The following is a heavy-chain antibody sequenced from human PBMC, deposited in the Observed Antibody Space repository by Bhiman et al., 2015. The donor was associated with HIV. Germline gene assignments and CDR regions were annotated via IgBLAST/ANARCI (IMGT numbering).Heavy chain of an antibody. CDR3: ARDSYYYYDSSGSRKIDY. D-gene: IGHD3-22*01. CDR1: GFTFSSYA. J-gene: IGHJ4*02. CDR2: ISYDGSNK. Sequence: QVQLVESGGGVVQPGRSLRLSCAASGFTFSSYAMHWVRQAPGKGLEWVAVISYDGSNKYYADSVKGRFTISRDNSKNTLYLQMNSLRAEDTAVYYCARDSYYYYDSSGSRKIDYWGQGTLVTVSS. V-gene: IGHV3-30*04.